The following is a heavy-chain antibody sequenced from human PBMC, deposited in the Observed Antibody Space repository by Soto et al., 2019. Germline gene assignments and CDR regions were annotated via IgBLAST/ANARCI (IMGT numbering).Heavy chain of an antibody. Sequence: QVQLVQSGAEVKKPGASVKVSCKASGYTFTSYAMHWVRQAPGQRLEWMGWINAGNGNTKYSQKFQGRVTITRDTSASTAYMELSSLRSEDTAVYYCARSTVTHPDAFDIWGQGTMITVSS. J-gene: IGHJ3*02. CDR2: INAGNGNT. CDR1: GYTFTSYA. V-gene: IGHV1-3*01. CDR3: ARSTVTHPDAFDI. D-gene: IGHD4-17*01.